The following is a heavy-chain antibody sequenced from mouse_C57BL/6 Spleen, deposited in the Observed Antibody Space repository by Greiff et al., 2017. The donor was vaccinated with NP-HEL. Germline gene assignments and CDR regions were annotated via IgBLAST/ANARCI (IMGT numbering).Heavy chain of an antibody. CDR3: TREGTYDSFYAMDD. J-gene: IGHJ4*01. Sequence: QVQLQQSGAELVRPGASVTLSCKASGYTFTDYEMHWVKQTPVHGLEWIGAIDPETGGTAYNQKFKGKAILTADKSSSTAYMELRSLTSEDSAVYYCTREGTYDSFYAMDDWGQGTSVTVSS. CDR1: GYTFTDYE. V-gene: IGHV1-15*01. D-gene: IGHD2-4*01. CDR2: IDPETGGT.